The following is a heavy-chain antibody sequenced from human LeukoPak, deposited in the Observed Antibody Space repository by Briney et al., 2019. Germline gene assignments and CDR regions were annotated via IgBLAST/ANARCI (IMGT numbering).Heavy chain of an antibody. V-gene: IGHV3-11*04. CDR2: ISSSGSTI. D-gene: IGHD2-2*01. Sequence: GGSLRLSCAASGFTFSDYYMSWIRQAPGKGLECVSYISSSGSTIYYADSVKGRFTISRDNAKNSLYLQMNSLRAEDTAVYYCARDGDIVVVPAYYMDVWGKGTTVTVSS. CDR1: GFTFSDYY. CDR3: ARDGDIVVVPAYYMDV. J-gene: IGHJ6*03.